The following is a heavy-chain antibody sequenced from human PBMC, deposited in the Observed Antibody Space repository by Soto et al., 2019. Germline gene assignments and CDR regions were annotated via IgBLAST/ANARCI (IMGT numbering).Heavy chain of an antibody. D-gene: IGHD3-10*01. CDR1: GYTFTGYY. V-gene: IGHV1-2*04. CDR3: ARDLVGSGSYIYYYGMDV. Sequence: ASVKVSCKASGYTFTGYYMHWVRQAPGQGLEWMGWINPNSGGTNYAQKFQGWVTMTRDTSISTAYMELSRLRSDDTAVYYCARDLVGSGSYIYYYGMDVWGQGTTVTV. CDR2: INPNSGGT. J-gene: IGHJ6*02.